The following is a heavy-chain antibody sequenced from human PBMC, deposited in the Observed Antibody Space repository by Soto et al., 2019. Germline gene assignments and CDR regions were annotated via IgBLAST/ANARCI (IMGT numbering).Heavy chain of an antibody. J-gene: IGHJ4*02. D-gene: IGHD3-3*01. CDR3: AKGRTSGHFDS. CDR1: GFTFDEYT. CDR2: ITWNSGSI. V-gene: IGHV3-9*01. Sequence: EVQLVESRGGLVQPGRSLRLSCAASGFTFDEYTMHWVRQAPGKGLEWVSGITWNSGSIVYADSVKGRFTISRDNAKNSLYLQTNTLRAEDTALYYCAKGRTSGHFDSWGQGTLVTVSS.